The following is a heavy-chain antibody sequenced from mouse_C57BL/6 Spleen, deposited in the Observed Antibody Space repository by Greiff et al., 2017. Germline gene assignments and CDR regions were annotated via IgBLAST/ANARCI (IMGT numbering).Heavy chain of an antibody. CDR3: ARYRRSHYDAMDY. J-gene: IGHJ4*01. Sequence: QVQLQQPGAELVRPGSSLKLSCKASGYTFTSYWMDWVQQRPGQGLEWIGNIYPSDSETHYNQKFKNKATWTVDKSSSTAYMQLSSLTSEDSAVYYCARYRRSHYDAMDYWGQGTSVTVSS. V-gene: IGHV1-61*01. CDR2: IYPSDSET. D-gene: IGHD6-2*01. CDR1: GYTFTSYW.